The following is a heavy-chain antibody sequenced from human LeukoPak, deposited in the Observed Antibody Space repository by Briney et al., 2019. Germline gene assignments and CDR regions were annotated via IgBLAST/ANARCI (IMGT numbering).Heavy chain of an antibody. V-gene: IGHV1-2*06. J-gene: IGHJ4*02. CDR3: ARDPTYSSSSGY. CDR1: GYTFTGYY. D-gene: IGHD6-6*01. CDR2: INPNSGGT. Sequence: ASVKVSCKASGYTFTGYYMHWVRQAPGQGLEWMGRINPNSGGTNYAQKFQGRVPMTRDTSISTAYMELSRLRSDDTAVYYCARDPTYSSSSGYWGQGTLVTVSS.